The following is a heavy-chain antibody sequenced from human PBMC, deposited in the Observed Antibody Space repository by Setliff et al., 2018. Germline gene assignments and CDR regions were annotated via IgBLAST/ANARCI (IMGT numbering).Heavy chain of an antibody. CDR1: GFTFGDYA. CDR3: TRLQWLVLPPLYYFDY. Sequence: SLRLSCTVSGFTFGDYAMSWVRQAPGKGLEWVGFIRGKAYGGTTEYAASVKGRFTISRDDSESIAYLQMNSLKTEDTAVYYCTRLQWLVLPPLYYFDYWGQGTLVTVS. J-gene: IGHJ4*02. CDR2: IRGKAYGGTT. D-gene: IGHD6-19*01. V-gene: IGHV3-49*04.